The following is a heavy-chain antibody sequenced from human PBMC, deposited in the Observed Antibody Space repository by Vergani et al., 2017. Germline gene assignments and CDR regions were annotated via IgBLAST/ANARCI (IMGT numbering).Heavy chain of an antibody. CDR1: GFTFSSYW. V-gene: IGHV3-7*03. Sequence: EVQLVESGGGLVQPGGSLRLSCAASGFTFSSYWMSWVRQAPGKGLEWVANIKQDGSEKYYVDSVKCRFTISRDNAKNSLYLQMNSLRAEDTAVYYWARAARPDATRIQGYSSSWYRHYYDGMDVWGQGTTVTVSS. J-gene: IGHJ6*02. D-gene: IGHD6-13*01. CDR2: IKQDGSEK. CDR3: ARAARPDATRIQGYSSSWYRHYYDGMDV.